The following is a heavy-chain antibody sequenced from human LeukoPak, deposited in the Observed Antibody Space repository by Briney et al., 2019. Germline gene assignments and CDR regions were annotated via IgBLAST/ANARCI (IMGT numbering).Heavy chain of an antibody. D-gene: IGHD3-10*01. J-gene: IGHJ4*02. Sequence: GGSLRLSCAASGIPLSSYGMHWVRQAPGKGLEWVAFIRYDGSDKYYVDSVKGRFTISRDNSKNTVDLQMNSLRVEDTAVYYCAKDPSGAGDYWSQGTLVTVAS. CDR3: AKDPSGAGDY. CDR1: GIPLSSYG. V-gene: IGHV3-30*02. CDR2: IRYDGSDK.